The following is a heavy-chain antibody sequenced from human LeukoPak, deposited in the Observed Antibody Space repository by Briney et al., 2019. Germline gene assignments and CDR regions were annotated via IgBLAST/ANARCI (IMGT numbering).Heavy chain of an antibody. CDR3: ARALGYSYGHAGMYYFDY. CDR2: IYYSGST. J-gene: IGHJ4*02. V-gene: IGHV4-39*07. CDR1: GGSISSSSYY. D-gene: IGHD5-18*01. Sequence: SETVSLTCTVSGGSISSSSYYWGWIRQPPGKGLEWIGSIYYSGSTYYNPSRKSRVTISVDTSKNQFSLKLSSVTAADTAVYYCARALGYSYGHAGMYYFDYWGQGTLVTVSS.